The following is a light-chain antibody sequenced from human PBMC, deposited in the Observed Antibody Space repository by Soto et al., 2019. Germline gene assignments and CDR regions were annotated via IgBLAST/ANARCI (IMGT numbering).Light chain of an antibody. V-gene: IGKV2-28*01. CDR3: QKYISAPLT. Sequence: EIVMTQSPLSLPVTPGEPASICCRSSQSLLHSNGYNYLDWYQQKPGKAPKLLIYDASSLESGVPSRFSGSGSGTDFTLTISSLQPEDVATYYCQKYISAPLTFGGGTKVAIK. CDR1: QSLLHSNGYNY. J-gene: IGKJ4*01. CDR2: DAS.